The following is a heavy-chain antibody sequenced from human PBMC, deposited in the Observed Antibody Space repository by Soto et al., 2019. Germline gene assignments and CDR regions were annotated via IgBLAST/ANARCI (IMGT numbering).Heavy chain of an antibody. V-gene: IGHV3-23*01. CDR2: ISGGTSST. CDR1: GFTFSSYA. D-gene: IGHD6-13*01. J-gene: IGHJ4*02. Sequence: EVQLLESGGGLVQPGGSLRLSCAASGFTFSSYAMSWVRQAPGKGLEWVSAISGGTSSTYYADSVKGRFTIFRDNSKNTLYLQMTSLRAADTAVYYCAKERWAAAGTPTLDYWGQGTLVTVSS. CDR3: AKERWAAAGTPTLDY.